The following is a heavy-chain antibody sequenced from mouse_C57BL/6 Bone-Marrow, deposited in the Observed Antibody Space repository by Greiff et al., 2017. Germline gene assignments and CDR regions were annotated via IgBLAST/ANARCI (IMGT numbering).Heavy chain of an antibody. CDR2: IYPGSGST. CDR1: GYTFTSYW. D-gene: IGHD2-5*01. Sequence: VQLQQPGAELVKPGASVKMSCKASGYTFTSYWITWVKQRPGQGLEWIGDIYPGSGSTNYNEKFKSKATLTVDTSSSTAYMQLSSLTSEDSSVYYCARPYYSNYGYCDVWGTGTTVTVSS. J-gene: IGHJ1*03. V-gene: IGHV1-55*01. CDR3: ARPYYSNYGYCDV.